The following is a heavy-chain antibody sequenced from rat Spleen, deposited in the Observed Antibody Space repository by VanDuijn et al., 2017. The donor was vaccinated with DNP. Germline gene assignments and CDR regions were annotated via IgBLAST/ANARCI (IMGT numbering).Heavy chain of an antibody. Sequence: VQLQESGPGLVEPSQSLSLTCSVTGYSITSCCRWTWIRQVPGKGLEWVASITSSGGSTYYPDSVKGRFTISRDNAKNTLYLQMDSLRSEDTATFYCTTDFERGYWGQGVMVTVSS. V-gene: IGHV5-31*01. CDR3: TTDFERGY. CDR1: GYSITSCC. D-gene: IGHD1-11*01. J-gene: IGHJ2*01. CDR2: ITSSGGST.